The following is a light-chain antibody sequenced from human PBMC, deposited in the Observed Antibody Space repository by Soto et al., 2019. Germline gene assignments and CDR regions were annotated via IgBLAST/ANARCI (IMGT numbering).Light chain of an antibody. CDR1: QSVSSSY. J-gene: IGKJ3*01. Sequence: EIVLTQSPGTRSLSPGERATLSCRASQSVSSSYLAWYQQKPGQAPRLLIYGASSRATGIPDRFSGSGSGNDFTLTISRLEPEDFAVYYCQQYGSSLFTFGPGTKVDIK. CDR3: QQYGSSLFT. CDR2: GAS. V-gene: IGKV3-20*01.